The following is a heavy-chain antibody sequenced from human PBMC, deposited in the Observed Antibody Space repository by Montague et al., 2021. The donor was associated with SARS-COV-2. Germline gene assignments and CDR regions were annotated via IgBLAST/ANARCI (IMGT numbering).Heavy chain of an antibody. Sequence: SETLSLTCTVSGGSISSSSYFWGWIRQPPGKGLEWIGSIYYSGSTYYNPSLKSRVTISVDTSENQFSLKLSSVTAADTAVYYCARAFIAVAGTTSFDYWGQGTLVTVSS. J-gene: IGHJ4*02. D-gene: IGHD6-13*01. CDR1: GGSISSSSYF. CDR2: IYYSGST. V-gene: IGHV4-39*01. CDR3: ARAFIAVAGTTSFDY.